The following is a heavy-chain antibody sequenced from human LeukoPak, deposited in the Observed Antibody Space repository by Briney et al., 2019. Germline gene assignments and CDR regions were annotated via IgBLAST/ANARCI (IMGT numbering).Heavy chain of an antibody. D-gene: IGHD3-22*01. Sequence: PGGSLRLSCAASGFTFSSYWMSWVRQAPGKGLEWVANIKQDGSEKYYVDSVKGRFTISRDNAKNSLYLQMNSLRAEDTAVYYCARPKFSGHLLSGYSYYFDYWGQGTLVTVSS. CDR1: GFTFSSYW. CDR2: IKQDGSEK. CDR3: ARPKFSGHLLSGYSYYFDY. V-gene: IGHV3-7*01. J-gene: IGHJ4*02.